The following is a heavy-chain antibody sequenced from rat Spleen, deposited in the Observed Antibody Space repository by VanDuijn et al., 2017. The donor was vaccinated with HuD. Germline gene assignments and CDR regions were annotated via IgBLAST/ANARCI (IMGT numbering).Heavy chain of an antibody. CDR1: GFTFSDYY. D-gene: IGHD1-11*01. V-gene: IGHV5-27*01. CDR2: ISTGGGNT. J-gene: IGHJ2*01. Sequence: EVQLVESGGGSVQPGRSLKLSCAASGFTFSDYYMAWVRQAPKKGLEWVASISTGGGNTYYRDSVKGRFTISRDNAKNTLYLQMDSLRSEDTATYYCTTANNGGFSELYYFDYWGQGVMVTVSS. CDR3: TTANNGGFSELYYFDY.